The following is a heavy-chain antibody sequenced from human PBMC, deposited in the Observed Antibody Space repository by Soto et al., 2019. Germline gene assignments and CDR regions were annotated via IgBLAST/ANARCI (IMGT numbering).Heavy chain of an antibody. CDR1: GFTFNHYW. CDR2: IRQDGSDK. D-gene: IGHD6-19*01. CDR3: LSGQAVGD. Sequence: EVQLVESGGGLVQPGGSLRLSCTVSGFTFNHYWMNWVRQAPGKGLEWLANIRQDGSDKYYVDSVKGRFTISRDNAKNSLYLQMNSLRAEDTAVYYCLSGQAVGDWGQGNLVTVSS. V-gene: IGHV3-7*01. J-gene: IGHJ4*02.